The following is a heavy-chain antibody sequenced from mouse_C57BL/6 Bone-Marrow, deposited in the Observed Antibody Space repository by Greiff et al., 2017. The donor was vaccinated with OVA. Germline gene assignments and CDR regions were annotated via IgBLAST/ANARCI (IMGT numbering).Heavy chain of an antibody. D-gene: IGHD1-1*01. V-gene: IGHV1-55*01. CDR1: GYTFTSYW. CDR3: ARPVITTLDPYYAMDY. Sequence: QVQLQQPGAELVKPGASVKMSCKASGYTFTSYWITWVKQRPGQGLEWIGDIYPGSGSTNYNEKFKSKATLTVDTSSSTAYMQLSSLTSEDSAVYYCARPVITTLDPYYAMDYWGQGTSVTVSS. CDR2: IYPGSGST. J-gene: IGHJ4*01.